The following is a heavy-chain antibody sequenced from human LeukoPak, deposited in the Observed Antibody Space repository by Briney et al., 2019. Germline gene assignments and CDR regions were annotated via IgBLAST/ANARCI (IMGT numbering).Heavy chain of an antibody. CDR2: IYTSGST. V-gene: IGHV4-4*07. CDR1: GGSISTYY. J-gene: IGHJ4*02. Sequence: SETLSLTCTVSGGSISTYYWSWIRQPAGKGLEWIGRIYTSGSTNYNPSLKSRVTMSVDTSKNHFSLKLSSVTAADTAVYYCARDLVAAAGGYFDYWGQGTLVTVSS. CDR3: ARDLVAAAGGYFDY. D-gene: IGHD6-13*01.